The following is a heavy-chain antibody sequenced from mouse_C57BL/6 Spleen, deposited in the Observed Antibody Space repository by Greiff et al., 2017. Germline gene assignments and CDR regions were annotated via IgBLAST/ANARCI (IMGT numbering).Heavy chain of an antibody. J-gene: IGHJ2*01. Sequence: DVMLVESGGGLVQPGGSMKLSCVASGFTFSNYWMNWVRQSPEKGLEWVAQIRLKSDNYATHYAESVKGRFTISRDDSKSSVYLQMNNLRAEDTGIYYCTAITYFDYWGQGTTLTVSS. D-gene: IGHD2-4*01. V-gene: IGHV6-3*01. CDR3: TAITYFDY. CDR2: IRLKSDNYAT. CDR1: GFTFSNYW.